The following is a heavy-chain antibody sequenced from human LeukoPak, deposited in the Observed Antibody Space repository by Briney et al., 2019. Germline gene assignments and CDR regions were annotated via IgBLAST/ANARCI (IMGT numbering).Heavy chain of an antibody. CDR1: GFTFSSYG. Sequence: GSLRLSCAASGFTFSSYGMNWVRQAPGKGLEWVSYISSSGTTIYYADSVKGRFTISRDDAKNSLYLQMNSLRADDTAVYYCARGSGNYYNWFDPWGQGTLVTVSS. CDR3: ARGSGNYYNWFDP. J-gene: IGHJ5*02. V-gene: IGHV3-48*04. CDR2: ISSSGTTI. D-gene: IGHD3-10*01.